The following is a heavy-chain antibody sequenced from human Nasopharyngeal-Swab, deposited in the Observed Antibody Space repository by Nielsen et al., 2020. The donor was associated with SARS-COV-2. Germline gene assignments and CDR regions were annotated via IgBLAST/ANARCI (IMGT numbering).Heavy chain of an antibody. CDR2: TYYGGNP. D-gene: IGHD3-22*01. V-gene: IGHV4-39*02. J-gene: IGHJ4*01. Sequence: SETLSLTCSVSDKSISSTTHYWGWIRQPPGKGLEWIGDTYYGGNPNYNPSLKSRLTISVDTSKNNFSPKPNSVTAADTAVYYCARRSYYSDASAYFFDYWGRGTLVTVSP. CDR1: DKSISSTTHY. CDR3: ARRSYYSDASAYFFDY.